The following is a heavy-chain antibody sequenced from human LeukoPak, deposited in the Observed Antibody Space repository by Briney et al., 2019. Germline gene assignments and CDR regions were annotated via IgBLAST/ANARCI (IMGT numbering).Heavy chain of an antibody. V-gene: IGHV3-23*01. Sequence: GGSLRLSCAASGFMISSYAMTWVRQAPGKGLEWVSSISGSGEFTDYADSVKGRFTVSRDNPENTVYLQMSSLRVDDTATYFCAKVGYGDLDHWGQGVLVPVSS. CDR2: ISGSGEFT. CDR3: AKVGYGDLDH. J-gene: IGHJ4*02. CDR1: GFMISSYA. D-gene: IGHD4-17*01.